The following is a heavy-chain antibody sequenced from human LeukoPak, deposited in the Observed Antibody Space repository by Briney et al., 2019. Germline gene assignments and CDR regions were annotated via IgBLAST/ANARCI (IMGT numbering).Heavy chain of an antibody. Sequence: ASVKVSCKASGYTFTGYYMHWVRQAPGQGPEWMGWINPNSGGTNYAQKFQGRVTMTRDTSISTAYMELSRLRSDDTAVYYCARETLLYDFWSGYYAYWGQGTLVTVSS. J-gene: IGHJ4*02. CDR2: INPNSGGT. CDR3: ARETLLYDFWSGYYAY. V-gene: IGHV1-2*02. CDR1: GYTFTGYY. D-gene: IGHD3-3*01.